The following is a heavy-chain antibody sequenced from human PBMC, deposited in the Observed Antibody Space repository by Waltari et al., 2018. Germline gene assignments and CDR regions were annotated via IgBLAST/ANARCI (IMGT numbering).Heavy chain of an antibody. V-gene: IGHV7-4-1*02. CDR2: ITTNTGHP. Sequence: QVQLVQSGSELKKPGASVTISCKTSGYTLSQYAMNWVRQAPGQGLEWMGWITTNTGHPTYAQDFTGRFVFSLDTSVSTAYLHINGLKADDTAVYYCARGSNFGDPWGQGTLVTVSS. CDR3: ARGSNFGDP. CDR1: GYTLSQYA. J-gene: IGHJ5*02. D-gene: IGHD4-4*01.